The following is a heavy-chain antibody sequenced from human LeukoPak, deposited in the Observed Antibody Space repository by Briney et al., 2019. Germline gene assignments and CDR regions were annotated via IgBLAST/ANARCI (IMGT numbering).Heavy chain of an antibody. J-gene: IGHJ6*03. CDR1: GGSFSGYY. CDR3: ARGGQWLVAPPSSYYYMDV. Sequence: SETLSLTCAVYGGSFSGYYWSWIRQPPGKGLKWIGEINHSGSTNYNPSLKSRVTISVDTSKNQFSLKLSSVTAADTAVYYCARGGQWLVAPPSSYYYMDVWGKGTTVTVSS. V-gene: IGHV4-34*01. CDR2: INHSGST. D-gene: IGHD6-19*01.